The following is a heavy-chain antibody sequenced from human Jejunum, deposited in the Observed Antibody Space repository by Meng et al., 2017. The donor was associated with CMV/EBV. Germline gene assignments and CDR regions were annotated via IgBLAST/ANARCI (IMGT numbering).Heavy chain of an antibody. D-gene: IGHD5-24*01. CDR3: ARDASYNFDP. CDR2: INSSASQ. CDR1: GCAFTNPW. J-gene: IGHJ5*02. Sequence: LSCASAGCAFTNPWTHWVPQGQGMVLVWDSHINSSASQNSAHTVQVRFTISRDNAKITLYLRMDSVAAEDTGVCYCARDASYNFDPWGQGTLVTVSS. V-gene: IGHV3-74*01.